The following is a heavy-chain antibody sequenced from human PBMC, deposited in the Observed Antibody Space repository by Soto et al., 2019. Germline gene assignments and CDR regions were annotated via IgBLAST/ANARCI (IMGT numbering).Heavy chain of an antibody. V-gene: IGHV4-34*02. CDR1: GGSFGNRF. CDR2: IHRSGRT. Sequence: QVQLQQWGAGPLKPSETLSLTCAVYGGSFGNRFWSWIRQPPGKGLEWIGEIHRSGRTNYNPSFKSGLTISIDTSRNQFSLRLTSVTAADTAVYYCARGDYGEYDAYNWFDPCGQGTLVTVSS. CDR3: ARGDYGEYDAYNWFDP. J-gene: IGHJ5*02. D-gene: IGHD4-17*01.